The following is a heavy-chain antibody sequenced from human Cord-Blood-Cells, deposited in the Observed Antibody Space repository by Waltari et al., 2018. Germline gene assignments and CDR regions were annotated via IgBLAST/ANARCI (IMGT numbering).Heavy chain of an antibody. D-gene: IGHD3-22*01. Sequence: QLHLQESDPGLVKPSETRSRTRTVPGGSSTSSSYHGGWIRAPPGKGLEWIGSIYYSGSTYYNPSLTSRVTISVDTSKNQFSLKLSSVTAADTAVYYCASGANGYDSSGYFDYWGQGTLVTVSS. CDR3: ASGANGYDSSGYFDY. CDR2: IYYSGST. CDR1: GGSSTSSSYH. V-gene: IGHV4-39*07. J-gene: IGHJ4*02.